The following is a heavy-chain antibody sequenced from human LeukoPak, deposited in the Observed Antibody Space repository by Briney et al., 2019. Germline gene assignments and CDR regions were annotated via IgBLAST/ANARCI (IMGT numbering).Heavy chain of an antibody. D-gene: IGHD6-13*01. V-gene: IGHV3-23*01. Sequence: GGSLRLSCAASGFTFNNYGMSWVRQAPGKGLEWVSSISGGGGSTNYADSVKGRFTISRDNSKNMLYLQMNSLRAEDTAVYYCAGTLVAAADYSLYYFDYWGQGTLVTVSS. CDR1: GFTFNNYG. CDR3: AGTLVAAADYSLYYFDY. J-gene: IGHJ4*02. CDR2: ISGGGGST.